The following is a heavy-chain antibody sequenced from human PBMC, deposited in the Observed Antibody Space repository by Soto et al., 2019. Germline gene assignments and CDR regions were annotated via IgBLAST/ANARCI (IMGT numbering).Heavy chain of an antibody. CDR3: TSSALIDYYYYCGMDV. CDR1: GFTFRGSA. CDR2: IRSKANSYAT. J-gene: IGHJ6*02. D-gene: IGHD3-22*01. Sequence: EVQLVESGGGLVQPGGSLKLSCAASGFTFRGSAMHWVRQASGKGLEWVGRIRSKANSYATAYAASVKGRFTISRDDSKSTAYLQMNSRKTEDTAVYYCTSSALIDYYYYCGMDVWGQGSTVTVSS. V-gene: IGHV3-73*02.